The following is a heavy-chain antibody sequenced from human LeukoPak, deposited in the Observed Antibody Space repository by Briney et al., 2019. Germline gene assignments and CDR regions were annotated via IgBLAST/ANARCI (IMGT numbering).Heavy chain of an antibody. V-gene: IGHV3-30-3*01. CDR1: GFTFSSYA. CDR3: ARDPVPATARHFDY. D-gene: IGHD1-1*01. Sequence: GGSLRLSCAASGFTFSSYAMHWVRQAPGKGLEWVAVTSSDGNIKYYADSAKGRFTISRDNSKNTLYLQMNSLRGEDTGVYYCARDPVPATARHFDYWGQGTLVTVSS. CDR2: TSSDGNIK. J-gene: IGHJ4*02.